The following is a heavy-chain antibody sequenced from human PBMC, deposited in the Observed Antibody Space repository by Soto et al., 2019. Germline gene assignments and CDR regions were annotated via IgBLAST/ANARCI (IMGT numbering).Heavy chain of an antibody. V-gene: IGHV3-33*01. CDR2: IWYDGSNK. D-gene: IGHD5-12*01. CDR1: GFTFSSYG. CDR3: ARDSPGAGWLPTTPYYFDY. Sequence: GGSLRLSCAASGFTFSSYGMHWVRQAPGKGLEWVAVIWYDGSNKYYADSVKGRFTISRDNSKNTLYLQMNSLRAEDTAVYYCARDSPGAGWLPTTPYYFDYWGQGTLVTVSS. J-gene: IGHJ4*02.